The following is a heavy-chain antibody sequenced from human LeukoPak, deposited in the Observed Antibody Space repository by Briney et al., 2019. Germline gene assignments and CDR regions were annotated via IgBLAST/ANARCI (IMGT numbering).Heavy chain of an antibody. V-gene: IGHV4-39*01. J-gene: IGHJ2*01. Sequence: SETLSLTCTVSGGSISSYNSYWGWIRQPPGKGLEWIGNIYYSGRTYYNPSLKSRVTISVDTSKNQFSLKLSSVTATDTAVYYCARGVSMIVVVIHDWYFDLWGRGTLVTVSS. CDR1: GGSISSYNSY. CDR2: IYYSGRT. CDR3: ARGVSMIVVVIHDWYFDL. D-gene: IGHD3-22*01.